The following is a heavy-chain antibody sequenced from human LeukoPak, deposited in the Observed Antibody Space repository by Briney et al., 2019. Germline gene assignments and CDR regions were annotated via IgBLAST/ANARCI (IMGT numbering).Heavy chain of an antibody. Sequence: ASVKVSCKASGGTFSSYAISWVRQAPGKGLEWMGGFDPEDGETIYAQKFQGRVTMTEDTSTDTAYMELSSLRSEDTAVYYCATPSPLVYDSSGIPLGYWGQGTLVTVSS. CDR1: GGTFSSYA. V-gene: IGHV1-24*01. CDR3: ATPSPLVYDSSGIPLGY. J-gene: IGHJ4*02. D-gene: IGHD3-22*01. CDR2: FDPEDGET.